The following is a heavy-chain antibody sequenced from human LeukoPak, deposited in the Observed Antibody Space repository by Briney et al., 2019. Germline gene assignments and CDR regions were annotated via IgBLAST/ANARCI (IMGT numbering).Heavy chain of an antibody. D-gene: IGHD1-1*01. Sequence: ETLSLTCAVYGGSFSAYYWSWIRQSPGKGLQWIAEVNHRGDTNYNPSVKGRVTISVDTSKNQFSLKVTSLTAADTAVYYCARGPTISETGYFDYWGQGTLVTVSS. V-gene: IGHV4-34*01. CDR1: GGSFSAYY. CDR2: VNHRGDT. J-gene: IGHJ4*03. CDR3: ARGPTISETGYFDY.